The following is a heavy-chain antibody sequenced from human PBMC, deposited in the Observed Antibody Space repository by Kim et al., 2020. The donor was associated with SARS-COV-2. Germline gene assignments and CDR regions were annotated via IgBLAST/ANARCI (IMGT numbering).Heavy chain of an antibody. Sequence: GGSLRLSCAASGFTVSGNYMSWVRQAPGKGLEWVSVIYSGGSTYYADSVKGRFTISRHNSKNTLFLQMNSLRTEDTAVYYCARDDGFYFGSGSYSVWGQGTLVTVSS. CDR2: IYSGGST. CDR3: ARDDGFYFGSGSYSV. V-gene: IGHV3-53*04. J-gene: IGHJ4*02. CDR1: GFTVSGNY. D-gene: IGHD3-10*01.